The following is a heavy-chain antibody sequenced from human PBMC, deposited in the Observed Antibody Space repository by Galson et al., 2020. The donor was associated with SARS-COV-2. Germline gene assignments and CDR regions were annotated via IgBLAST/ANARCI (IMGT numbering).Heavy chain of an antibody. CDR1: GFIFSNYA. Sequence: GESLKISCAASGFIFSNYAMSWVRQAPGKGLEWVSAIGGSGYSTYYADSVKGRFTISRDNSKNTVSLQMNSLRAEDTAVYYCVKDNDSGGWNYAEGYFQQWGQGTLVTVSS. CDR2: IGGSGYST. J-gene: IGHJ1*01. CDR3: VKDNDSGGWNYAEGYFQQ. D-gene: IGHD1-7*01. V-gene: IGHV3-23*01.